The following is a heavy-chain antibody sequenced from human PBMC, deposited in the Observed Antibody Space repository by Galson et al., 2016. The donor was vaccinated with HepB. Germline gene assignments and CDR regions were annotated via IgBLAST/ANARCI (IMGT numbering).Heavy chain of an antibody. V-gene: IGHV4-39*01. Sequence: LTCTISGGSISGSEYYWGWIRQPPGRGLEWIGSIYSAENTYYNPSLKSRVTISVDTSKNQFSLRLNSVTAADTGVYYCATGIVVAGKYYYYYMDVWGEGTPVTVSS. CDR3: ATGIVVAGKYYYYYMDV. D-gene: IGHD6-19*01. J-gene: IGHJ6*03. CDR2: IYSAENT. CDR1: GGSISGSEYY.